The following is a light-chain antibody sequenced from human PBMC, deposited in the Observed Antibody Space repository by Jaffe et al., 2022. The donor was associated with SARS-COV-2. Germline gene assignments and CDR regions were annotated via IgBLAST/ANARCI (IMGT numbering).Light chain of an antibody. CDR1: QNIDNY. CDR3: QQSASSPWT. J-gene: IGKJ1*01. V-gene: IGKV1-39*01. Sequence: DIQMTQSPSSLSASVGDRVTITCRASQNIDNYLNWYQQKPGKAPKPLIFGSSVLQTGVPSRFSGSGSGTEFTLTITSLQPEDCATYFCQQSASSPWTFGQGTKVEIK. CDR2: GSS.